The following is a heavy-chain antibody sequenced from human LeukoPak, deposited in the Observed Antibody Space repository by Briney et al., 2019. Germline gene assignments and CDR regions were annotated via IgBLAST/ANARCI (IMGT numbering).Heavy chain of an antibody. V-gene: IGHV1-2*02. CDR1: GYTFTGYY. J-gene: IGHJ4*02. Sequence: ASVKVSCKASGYTFTGYYMHWVRQAPGQGLEWMGWINPNSGGTNYAQKFQGRVTMTRDTSISTAYMELSRLRSDDTAVYYCARDIGYCSGGSCPASDYWGQGTLVTVSS. CDR2: INPNSGGT. D-gene: IGHD2-15*01. CDR3: ARDIGYCSGGSCPASDY.